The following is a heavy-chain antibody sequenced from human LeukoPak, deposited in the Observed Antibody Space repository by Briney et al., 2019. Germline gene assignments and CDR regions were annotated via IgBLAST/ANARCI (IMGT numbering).Heavy chain of an antibody. Sequence: GGSLRLSCAASGFTFSSYAMHWVRQAPGKGLEWVAVISYDGSNKYYADSVKGGFTISRDNSKNTLYLQMNSLRAEDTAVYYCARVEIAVAGRVTYGMDVWGQGTTVTVSS. CDR3: ARVEIAVAGRVTYGMDV. V-gene: IGHV3-30-3*01. CDR2: ISYDGSNK. D-gene: IGHD6-19*01. CDR1: GFTFSSYA. J-gene: IGHJ6*02.